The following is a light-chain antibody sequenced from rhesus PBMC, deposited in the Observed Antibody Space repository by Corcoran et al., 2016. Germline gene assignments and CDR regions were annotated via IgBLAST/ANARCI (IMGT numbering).Light chain of an antibody. CDR3: QETSNLWT. V-gene: IGKV3-31*02. J-gene: IGKJ1*01. Sequence: EIVMTQSPATLSLSPGETATISCRTSQSVSSTLAWYQQKPGQAPRLLIYGASSRATGIPDRFSGSGSGTDFTLTISSLEPEDFAVYYCQETSNLWTFGQGTKVEIK. CDR1: QSVSST. CDR2: GAS.